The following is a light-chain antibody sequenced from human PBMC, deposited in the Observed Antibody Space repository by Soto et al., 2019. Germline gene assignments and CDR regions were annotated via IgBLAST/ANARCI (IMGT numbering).Light chain of an antibody. J-gene: IGLJ1*01. CDR2: DVT. CDR3: CSYAGSGTNV. Sequence: QSALAQPASVSGSPGQSITISCTGTSSNVGNFNVVSWYQQHPGKAPKVIIYDVTERPSGVSNRFSGSKSGNTASLTISGLQAEDEADYYCCSYAGSGTNVLGTGTKVTVL. V-gene: IGLV2-23*02. CDR1: SSNVGNFNV.